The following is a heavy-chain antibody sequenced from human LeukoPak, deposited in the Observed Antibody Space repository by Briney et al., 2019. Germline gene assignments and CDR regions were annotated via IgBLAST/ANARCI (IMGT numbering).Heavy chain of an antibody. J-gene: IGHJ4*02. Sequence: GGSLGLSCAASGFTFSSYGMHWVRHAPGKRLEWVAFIRYDGSNKYYADSVKGRFTISRDNSKNTLYLQMNSLRAEDTAVYYCANSEIQQIDYWGQGTLVTVSS. V-gene: IGHV3-30*02. CDR2: IRYDGSNK. D-gene: IGHD1-14*01. CDR1: GFTFSSYG. CDR3: ANSEIQQIDY.